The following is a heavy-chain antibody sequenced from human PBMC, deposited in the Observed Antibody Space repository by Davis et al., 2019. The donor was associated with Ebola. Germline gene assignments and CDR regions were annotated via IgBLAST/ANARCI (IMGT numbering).Heavy chain of an antibody. D-gene: IGHD6-19*01. CDR3: AKANNGWSYDVFDV. CDR1: GFTFSSYA. CDR2: ISGSGGST. V-gene: IGHV3-23*01. Sequence: GESLKIPCAASGFTFSSYAMSWVRQAPGKGLEWVSAISGSGGSTYYADSVKGRFTISRDNSKSMVYLQARSLRAEDTALYYCAKANNGWSYDVFDVWGLGTMVIVSS. J-gene: IGHJ3*01.